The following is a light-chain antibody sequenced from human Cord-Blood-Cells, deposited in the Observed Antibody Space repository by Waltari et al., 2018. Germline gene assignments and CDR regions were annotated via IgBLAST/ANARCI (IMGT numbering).Light chain of an antibody. CDR3: QSADSSGTYYV. Sequence: SYELTQPPSVSVSPGQTARITCSGDALPKQYAYWYQQKPGQAPVLVIYKDSEGHSGIPERFSGSSAGTTVTLTISGVQAEDEADYYCQSADSSGTYYVFGTGTKVTVL. J-gene: IGLJ1*01. CDR2: KDS. V-gene: IGLV3-25*03. CDR1: ALPKQY.